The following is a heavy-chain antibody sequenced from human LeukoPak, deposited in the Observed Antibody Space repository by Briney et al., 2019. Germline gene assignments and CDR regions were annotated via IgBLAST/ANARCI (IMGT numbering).Heavy chain of an antibody. CDR3: ASLAGGNSESSDAFDI. CDR2: INPSGGST. D-gene: IGHD4-23*01. J-gene: IGHJ3*02. CDR1: GYTFTSYY. Sequence: ASVKVSCKASGYTFTSYYMDWVRQAPGQGLEWMGIINPSGGSTSYAQKFQGRLTMTRDVSTSTVYMELSSLRSEDTAVYYCASLAGGNSESSDAFDIWGQGTMVTVSS. V-gene: IGHV1-46*01.